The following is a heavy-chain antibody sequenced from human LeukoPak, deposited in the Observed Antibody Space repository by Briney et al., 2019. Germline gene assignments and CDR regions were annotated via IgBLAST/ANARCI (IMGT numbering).Heavy chain of an antibody. CDR2: ISGGSGDI. V-gene: IGHV3-11*06. Sequence: GGSLRLSCAASGFTFSDYYMSWIRQAPGKGLEWISYISGGSGDIFYAGSVQGRFTTSRDNAENSLYLHMSNLRDEDTAVYYCARAYYDIHGYHYFDYWGQGALVTVSS. CDR1: GFTFSDYY. CDR3: ARAYYDIHGYHYFDY. J-gene: IGHJ4*02. D-gene: IGHD3-22*01.